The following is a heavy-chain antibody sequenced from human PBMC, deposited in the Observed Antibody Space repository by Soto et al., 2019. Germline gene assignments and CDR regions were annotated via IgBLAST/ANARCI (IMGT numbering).Heavy chain of an antibody. CDR3: ARELSSGFDY. J-gene: IGHJ4*02. Sequence: QVQLQESGPGLVKPSQTLSLTCTVSGGSISSGGYYWSWIRQHPGKGLEGVGYIDYSGSTYYNPSLRSRVTLSVDTSKNQFSLKLSSVTAADTAVYYCARELSSGFDYWGQGTLVTVSS. CDR1: GGSISSGGYY. CDR2: IDYSGST. V-gene: IGHV4-31*03. D-gene: IGHD6-6*01.